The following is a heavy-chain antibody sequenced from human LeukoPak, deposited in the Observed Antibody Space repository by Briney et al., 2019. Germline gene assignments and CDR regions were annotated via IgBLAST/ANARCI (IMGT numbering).Heavy chain of an antibody. CDR3: ATRNAYYDILTGYYPYPDAFDI. V-gene: IGHV4-59*08. D-gene: IGHD3-9*01. CDR2: IYYSGST. CDR1: GGSISSYY. Sequence: SETLSLTCTVSGGSISSYYWSWIRQPPGKGLEWIGYIYYSGSTNYNPSLKSRVTISVDTSKSQFSLKLSSVTAADTAVYYCATRNAYYDILTGYYPYPDAFDIWGQGTMVTVSS. J-gene: IGHJ3*02.